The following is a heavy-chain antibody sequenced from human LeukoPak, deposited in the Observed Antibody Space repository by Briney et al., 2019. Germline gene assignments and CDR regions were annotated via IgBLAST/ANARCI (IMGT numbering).Heavy chain of an antibody. D-gene: IGHD3-3*01. V-gene: IGHV4-4*07. CDR3: ARPTYYDFWSGSQNAFDI. CDR1: GGSLSSNY. Sequence: SETLSLTCTISGGSLSSNYWSWIRQPAGKGLEWIGRIHASGTTNYDPSLKRRLTMSVDTSKNQFSLKLKSVTAADTAVYYCARPTYYDFWSGSQNAFDIWGQGTMVTVSS. J-gene: IGHJ3*02. CDR2: IHASGTT.